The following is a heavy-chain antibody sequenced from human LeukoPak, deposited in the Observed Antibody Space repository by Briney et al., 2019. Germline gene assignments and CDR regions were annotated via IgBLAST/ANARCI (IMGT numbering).Heavy chain of an antibody. D-gene: IGHD2-15*01. J-gene: IGHJ4*02. CDR1: GGSIIGYY. CDR3: ASLSRAVVAAFYFDY. CDR2: IYYSGST. Sequence: SETLSLTCAVSGGSIIGYYWGWIRQPPGKGLEWIGSIYYSGSTYYNPSLKSRVTISVDTSKNQFSLKLSSVTAADTAVYYCASLSRAVVAAFYFDYWGQGTLVTVSS. V-gene: IGHV4-39*01.